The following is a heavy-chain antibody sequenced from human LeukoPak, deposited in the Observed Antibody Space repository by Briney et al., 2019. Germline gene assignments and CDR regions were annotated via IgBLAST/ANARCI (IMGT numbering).Heavy chain of an antibody. V-gene: IGHV3-66*02. CDR1: GFTVSSNY. J-gene: IGHJ5*02. CDR3: ARFITMMSIGNWFDP. D-gene: IGHD3-22*01. Sequence: GGSLRLSCAASGFTVSSNYMSWVRQAPGKGLEWVSVIYSGGSTYYSDSVKGRFTISRDNSKNTLYLQMNSLRAEDTAVYYCARFITMMSIGNWFDPWGQGTLVTVSS. CDR2: IYSGGST.